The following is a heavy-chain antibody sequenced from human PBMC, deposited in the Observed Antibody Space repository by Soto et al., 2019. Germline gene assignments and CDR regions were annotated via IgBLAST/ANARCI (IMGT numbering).Heavy chain of an antibody. V-gene: IGHV1-69*06. CDR2: IIPIFGTP. Sequence: SVKVSCKASGGSFSTYAISWVRQAPVQGLEWMGGIIPIFGTPNYAQKFQGRVTITADRSTSTAYLELNSLRSEDTAVYYCAAPRTDGYKVPDPSTYYYYGLDVWGQGTTVTVSS. CDR1: GGSFSTYA. D-gene: IGHD5-12*01. CDR3: AAPRTDGYKVPDPSTYYYYGLDV. J-gene: IGHJ6*02.